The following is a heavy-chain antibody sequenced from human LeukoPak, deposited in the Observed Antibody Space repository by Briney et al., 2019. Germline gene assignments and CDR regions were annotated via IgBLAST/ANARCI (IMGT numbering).Heavy chain of an antibody. CDR2: ISYDGSNK. Sequence: PGGSLRLSCAASGFTFSSYGMHWVRQAPGKGLEWVAVISYDGSNKYYADSVKGRFTISRDNSKNTLYLQMNSLRAEDTAVYYCARVPSGSFYYYGMTSGAKGPRSPSP. CDR3: ARVPSGSFYYYGMTS. D-gene: IGHD3-10*01. J-gene: IGHJ6*02. V-gene: IGHV3-30*03. CDR1: GFTFSSYG.